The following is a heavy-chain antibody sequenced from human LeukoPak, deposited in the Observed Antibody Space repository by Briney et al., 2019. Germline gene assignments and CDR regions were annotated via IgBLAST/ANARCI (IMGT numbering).Heavy chain of an antibody. J-gene: IGHJ4*02. V-gene: IGHV3-30-3*01. CDR1: GFTFSSYA. D-gene: IGHD3-10*01. CDR2: ISYDGSNK. CDR3: AKEDSGRFGAH. Sequence: PGGSLRLSCAASGFTFSSYAMHWVRQAPGKGLEWVAVISYDGSNKYYADSVKGRFTISRDNSKNTLYLQMNSLRAEDTAVYYCAKEDSGRFGAHWGQGTLVTVSS.